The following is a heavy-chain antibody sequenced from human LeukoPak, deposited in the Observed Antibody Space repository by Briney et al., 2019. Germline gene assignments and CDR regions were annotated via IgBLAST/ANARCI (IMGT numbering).Heavy chain of an antibody. D-gene: IGHD6-19*01. CDR3: ARTIAVAGKGDFDY. J-gene: IGHJ4*02. CDR2: IFPGDSDT. CDR1: GFTFTTYY. V-gene: IGHV5-51*01. Sequence: GGSLKISCKGSGFTFTTYYIGWVRQMPGKGLEWMGIIFPGDSDTRYSPSFEGQVTISADKSINTAYLQWNSLKSSDTAMYYCARTIAVAGKGDFDYWGQGTLVTVSS.